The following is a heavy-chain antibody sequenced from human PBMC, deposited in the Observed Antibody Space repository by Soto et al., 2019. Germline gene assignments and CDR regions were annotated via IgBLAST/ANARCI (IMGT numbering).Heavy chain of an antibody. J-gene: IGHJ6*02. D-gene: IGHD3-3*01. Sequence: GESLKISCKGCGYSFTSYWISWVRQMPGKGLEWMGRIDPSDSYTNYSPSFQGHVTISADKSISTAYLQWSSLKASDTAMYYCASHYDFWSGYYYYYGMDVWGQGTTVTVSS. CDR1: GYSFTSYW. CDR3: ASHYDFWSGYYYYYGMDV. CDR2: IDPSDSYT. V-gene: IGHV5-10-1*01.